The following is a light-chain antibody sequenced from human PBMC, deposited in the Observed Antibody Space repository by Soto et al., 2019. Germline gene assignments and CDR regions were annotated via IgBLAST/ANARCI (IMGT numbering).Light chain of an antibody. V-gene: IGKV3-20*01. CDR2: GAS. CDR1: QSVSSSF. Sequence: EIVLTQSPGTLSLSPGERATLSCRASQSVSSSFLAWYQQKPGQGPRLLIHGASFRDTGIPDRVSGGGSGTDVTLTINRLEPEDCAVYYCQQYGSSPGTFGQGTKVDIK. J-gene: IGKJ1*01. CDR3: QQYGSSPGT.